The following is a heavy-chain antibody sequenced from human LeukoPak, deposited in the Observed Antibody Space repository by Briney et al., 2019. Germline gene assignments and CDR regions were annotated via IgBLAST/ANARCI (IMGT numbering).Heavy chain of an antibody. CDR1: GFTFSSYS. CDR3: ARDHCTNGVCYGPPAGY. CDR2: ISSSSSHI. D-gene: IGHD2-8*01. J-gene: IGHJ4*02. V-gene: IGHV3-21*01. Sequence: GGSLRLSCAASGFTFSSYSMNWVRQAPGKGLEWVSSISSSSSHIYYADSVKGRFTISRDNAKNSLYLQMNSLRAEDTAVYYCARDHCTNGVCYGPPAGYWGQGTLVTVSS.